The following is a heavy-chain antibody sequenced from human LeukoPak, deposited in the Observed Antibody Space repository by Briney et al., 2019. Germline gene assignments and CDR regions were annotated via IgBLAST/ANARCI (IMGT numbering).Heavy chain of an antibody. CDR1: GYTFTRYG. J-gene: IGHJ4*02. Sequence: GASVKVSCKASGYTFTRYGISWVRQAPGQGLEWMGRIIPILGIANYAQKFQGRVTITADKSTSTAYMELSSLRSEDTAVYYCAREGVAGPIDYWGQGTLVTVSS. CDR3: AREGVAGPIDY. CDR2: IIPILGIA. D-gene: IGHD6-19*01. V-gene: IGHV1-69*04.